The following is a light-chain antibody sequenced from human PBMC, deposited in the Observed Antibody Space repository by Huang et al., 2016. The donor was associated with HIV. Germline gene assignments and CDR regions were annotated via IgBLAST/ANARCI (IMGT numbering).Light chain of an antibody. V-gene: IGKV1-9*01. CDR1: QAINNY. CDR3: QQLHSYPRT. J-gene: IGKJ2*01. CDR2: KTS. Sequence: IQLTQSPFSLSASVGDRVTITCRASQAINNYLAWYQQKPGKAPKRLIYKTSTLQDDVPARFSGSGSGTDFTLTISSLQPEDFATYYCQQLHSYPRTFGQGTKLDIK.